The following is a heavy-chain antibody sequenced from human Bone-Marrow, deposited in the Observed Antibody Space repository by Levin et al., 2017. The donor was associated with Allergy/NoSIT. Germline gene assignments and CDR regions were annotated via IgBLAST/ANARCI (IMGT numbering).Heavy chain of an antibody. CDR2: IYSGGST. V-gene: IGHV3-53*01. CDR3: ARGWFGELLSH. J-gene: IGHJ4*02. CDR1: GFTVSSHY. Sequence: GESLKISCAASGFTVSSHYMSWVRQAPGKGPEWVSVIYSGGSTYYADSVKGRFTISRDNSKNTLYLQMNSLRAEDTAVYYCARGWFGELLSHWGQGILVTVSS. D-gene: IGHD3-10*01.